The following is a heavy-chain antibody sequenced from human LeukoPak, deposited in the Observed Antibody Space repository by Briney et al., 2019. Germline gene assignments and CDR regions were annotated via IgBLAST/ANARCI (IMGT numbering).Heavy chain of an antibody. CDR3: ARHGTITMVRGRLRYYYMDV. J-gene: IGHJ6*03. CDR2: IKQDGSEK. Sequence: GGSLKLSCAASGFTFSSYWMSWVRQAPGKGLEWVANIKQDGSEKYYVDSVKGRFTISRDNSKNTLYLQMNSLRAEDTAVYYCARHGTITMVRGRLRYYYMDVWGKGATVTISS. CDR1: GFTFSSYW. D-gene: IGHD3-10*01. V-gene: IGHV3-7*03.